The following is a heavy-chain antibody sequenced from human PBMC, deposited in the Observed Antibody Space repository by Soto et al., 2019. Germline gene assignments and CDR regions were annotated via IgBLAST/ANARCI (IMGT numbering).Heavy chain of an antibody. Sequence: GGSLRLSCAASGFTFSSYGIHWVRQAPGKGLEWVAFISYDGGTIYYADSVKGRFTVSRDNAKNSLFLLMSSLRAEDTAVYYCARDKDWAFDYWGQGTQVTVSS. V-gene: IGHV3-30*03. CDR1: GFTFSSYG. CDR2: ISYDGGTI. CDR3: ARDKDWAFDY. D-gene: IGHD3-9*01. J-gene: IGHJ4*02.